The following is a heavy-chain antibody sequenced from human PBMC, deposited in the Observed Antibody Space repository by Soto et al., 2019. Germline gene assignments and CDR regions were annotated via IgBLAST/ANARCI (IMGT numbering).Heavy chain of an antibody. CDR2: IYYSGRT. CDR3: ARFAREENPKVGSWYYFDY. D-gene: IGHD6-13*01. Sequence: PSEALSVTCTVSGGSIRSGCYFWSWGGRHPGKGLEWIGNIYYSGRTYYNPSLKSRVTISVDTSKNQFSLKLSSVTAADTAVYYCARFAREENPKVGSWYYFDYWGQGTRVT. V-gene: IGHV4-31*03. J-gene: IGHJ4*02. CDR1: GGSIRSGCYF.